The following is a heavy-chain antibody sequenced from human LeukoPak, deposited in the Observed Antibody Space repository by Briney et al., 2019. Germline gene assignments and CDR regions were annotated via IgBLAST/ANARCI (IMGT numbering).Heavy chain of an antibody. V-gene: IGHV3-33*01. J-gene: IGHJ4*02. CDR1: GFTFSSYG. D-gene: IGHD3-3*01. CDR3: ARVQAEEITIFGVVIN. CDR2: IWYDGSNK. Sequence: PGGSLRLSCAASGFTFSSYGMHWVRQAPGKGLERVAVIWYDGSNKYYADSVKGRFTISRDNSKNTLYLQMNSLRAEDTAVYYCARVQAEEITIFGVVINWGQGTLVTVSS.